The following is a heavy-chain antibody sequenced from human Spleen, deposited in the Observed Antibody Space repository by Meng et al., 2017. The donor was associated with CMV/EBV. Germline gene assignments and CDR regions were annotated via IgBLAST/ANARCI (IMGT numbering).Heavy chain of an antibody. Sequence: YYWSWIRQPPGKGLEWIGEINHSGSTNYTPSLTSRVTISVDTSENQFSLKLSSVTAADTAVYYCARGLGRFPRHYYDSSGRAEYFQHWGQGSLVTVSS. V-gene: IGHV4-34*01. CDR2: INHSGST. CDR3: ARGLGRFPRHYYDSSGRAEYFQH. CDR1: YY. J-gene: IGHJ1*01. D-gene: IGHD3-22*01.